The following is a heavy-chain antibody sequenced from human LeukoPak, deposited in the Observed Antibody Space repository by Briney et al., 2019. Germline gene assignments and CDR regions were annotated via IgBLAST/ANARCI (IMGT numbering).Heavy chain of an antibody. J-gene: IGHJ4*02. CDR1: AYTFTDVY. V-gene: IGHV1-2*02. Sequence: GAAVKVSCKTSAYTFTDVYIHWVRQAPGQGLEWMAWINPNSGDTSYAQKFQGRVSLTRDTSINTAFMELSRLRSDDTAVYYCARARPVSGSYYFDYWGQGTLVTVSS. CDR2: INPNSGDT. D-gene: IGHD1-26*01. CDR3: ARARPVSGSYYFDY.